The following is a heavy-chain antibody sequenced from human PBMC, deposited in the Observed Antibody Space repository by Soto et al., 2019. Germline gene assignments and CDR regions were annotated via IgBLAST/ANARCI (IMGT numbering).Heavy chain of an antibody. V-gene: IGHV1-69*13. Sequence: SVKVSCKASGGTFSSYAISWVRQAPGQGLEWMGGIIPIFGTANYAQKFQGRVTITADESTSTAYMELSSLRSEDTAVYYCARKNRPHDYGDLPYDAFDIWGQGTMVTVSS. CDR1: GGTFSSYA. CDR2: IIPIFGTA. CDR3: ARKNRPHDYGDLPYDAFDI. D-gene: IGHD4-17*01. J-gene: IGHJ3*02.